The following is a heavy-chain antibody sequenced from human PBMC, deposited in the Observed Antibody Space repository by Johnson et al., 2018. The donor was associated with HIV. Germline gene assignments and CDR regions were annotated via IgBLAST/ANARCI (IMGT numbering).Heavy chain of an antibody. CDR2: ISYDGSKK. V-gene: IGHV3-30-3*01. CDR1: GFTFSSYA. Sequence: QVQLVESGGGVVQPGRSLRLSCAASGFTFSSYAMHWVRQAPGKGLEWVAVISYDGSKKNYADSVKGRFSISRDNSKNTVYLQMNSLRAEDTAVYYCAKGPQGIATPDAFDIWGQGTMVTVSS. D-gene: IGHD2-21*01. CDR3: AKGPQGIATPDAFDI. J-gene: IGHJ3*02.